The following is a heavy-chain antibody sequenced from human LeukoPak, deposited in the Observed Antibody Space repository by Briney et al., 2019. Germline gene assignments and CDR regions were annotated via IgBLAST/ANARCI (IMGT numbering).Heavy chain of an antibody. V-gene: IGHV3-23*01. D-gene: IGHD3-9*01. CDR3: AKLIEMGLTGPIDY. CDR1: GFTFSSYA. J-gene: IGHJ4*02. Sequence: GGSLRLSCAASGFTFSSYAMSCVRQAPGKGLECVSAISGSGGSTYYADSVEGRFTISRDNSKNTLYLQMNSLRAEDTAVYYCAKLIEMGLTGPIDYWGQGTLVTVSS. CDR2: ISGSGGST.